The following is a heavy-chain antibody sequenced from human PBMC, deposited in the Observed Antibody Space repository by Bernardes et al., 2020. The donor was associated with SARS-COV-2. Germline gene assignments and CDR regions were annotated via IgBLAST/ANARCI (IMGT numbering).Heavy chain of an antibody. Sequence: ASVKVSCKTSGYNFKSYGVTWVRQVPGQGLEWMGWISGYNGNTRYEEKFQGRVTMTTDTSTSTAYMEVRSLRSDDTAVYYCARVDFFGVVVVPAATSLDYWGQGTLLTVSS. CDR1: GYNFKSYG. D-gene: IGHD2-2*01. CDR2: ISGYNGNT. V-gene: IGHV1-18*01. CDR3: ARVDFFGVVVVPAATSLDY. J-gene: IGHJ4*02.